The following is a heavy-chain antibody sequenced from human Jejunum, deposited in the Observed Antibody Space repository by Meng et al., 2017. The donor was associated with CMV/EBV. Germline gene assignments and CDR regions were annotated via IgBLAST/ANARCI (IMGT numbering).Heavy chain of an antibody. J-gene: IGHJ4*02. CDR2: INWNSGSI. CDR1: GVIFDDYA. V-gene: IGHV3-9*01. CDR3: VKGLYATGWYAFDY. Sequence: SGVIFDDYARPWVRQGPGRGLEWVSSINWNSGSIAYADSVKGRFTISRDNGKNSLYLQMDSLRAEDTALYYCVKGLYATGWYAFDYWGQGTAVTVSS. D-gene: IGHD6-19*01.